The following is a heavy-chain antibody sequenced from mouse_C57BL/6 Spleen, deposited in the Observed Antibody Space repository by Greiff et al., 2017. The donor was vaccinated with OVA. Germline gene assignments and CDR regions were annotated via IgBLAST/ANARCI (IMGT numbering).Heavy chain of an antibody. CDR3: ARGGTRYFDY. D-gene: IGHD4-1*01. V-gene: IGHV1-63*01. J-gene: IGHJ2*01. Sequence: QVQLQQSGAELVRPGTSVKMSCKASGYTFTNYWIGWAKQRPGHGLEWIGDIYPGGGYTNYNEKFKGKATLTADKSSSTAYMQFSSLTSEDSAIYYCARGGTRYFDYWGQGTTLTVSS. CDR1: GYTFTNYW. CDR2: IYPGGGYT.